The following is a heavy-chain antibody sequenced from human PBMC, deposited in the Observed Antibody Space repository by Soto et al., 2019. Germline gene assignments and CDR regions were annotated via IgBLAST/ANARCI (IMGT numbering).Heavy chain of an antibody. J-gene: IGHJ6*02. D-gene: IGHD3-10*01. CDR3: TKEYRQFGYYYYGMDI. Sequence: QLVESGGGVVQPGRSLRLSCAASGFTFSTYGMHWVRQAPGKGLEWVSFVSDDGNNKLYADSVKDRFTISRDNSKNTLYLQMNTLRAEDTAVYFCTKEYRQFGYYYYGMDIWGLGTTVTVSS. V-gene: IGHV3-30*18. CDR2: VSDDGNNK. CDR1: GFTFSTYG.